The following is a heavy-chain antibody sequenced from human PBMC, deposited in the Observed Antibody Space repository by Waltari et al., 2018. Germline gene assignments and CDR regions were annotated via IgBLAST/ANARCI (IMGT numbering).Heavy chain of an antibody. CDR3: ARVAPKTYRSPVPGRDYYYGMDV. V-gene: IGHV3-74*01. D-gene: IGHD6-13*01. Sequence: LVQSGGGLVQPGDSLRLSCAASGFTFSKSWMPWVRHAPGGGLVWVSRINGDGSSTSHADSVKGRFTTSRDNAKNTLYLQMKSLRVKDTGVYYCARVAPKTYRSPVPGRDYYYGMDVWGQGTAVIVSS. J-gene: IGHJ6*02. CDR2: INGDGSST. CDR1: GFTFSKSW.